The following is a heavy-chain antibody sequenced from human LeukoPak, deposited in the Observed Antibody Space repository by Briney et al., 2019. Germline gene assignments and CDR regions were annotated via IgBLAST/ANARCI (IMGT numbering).Heavy chain of an antibody. CDR3: ARVTSSYSGSYSY. D-gene: IGHD1-26*01. CDR2: INPNSGGT. V-gene: IGHV1-2*02. CDR1: GYTFTGYY. J-gene: IGHJ4*02. Sequence: ASVKVSCKASGYTFTGYYMHWVRQAPGQGLEWMGWINPNSGGTNYAQKFQGRVTMTRDTSISTAYMELSRLRSDDTAVYYCARVTSSYSGSYSYWGQGTLVTVSS.